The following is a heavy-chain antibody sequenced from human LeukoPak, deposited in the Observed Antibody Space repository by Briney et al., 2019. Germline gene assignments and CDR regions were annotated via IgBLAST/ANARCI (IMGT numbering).Heavy chain of an antibody. CDR3: ANVVVVAATHAEYFQH. J-gene: IGHJ1*01. V-gene: IGHV3-21*04. Sequence: PGGSLRLSCAASGFTFSTYGISWVRQAPGKGLEWVSSISSGSTCIYYADSVRGRFTISRDNSKNTLYLQMNSLRAEDTAVYYCANVVVVAATHAEYFQHWGQGTLVTVSS. CDR2: ISSGSTCI. CDR1: GFTFSTYG. D-gene: IGHD2-15*01.